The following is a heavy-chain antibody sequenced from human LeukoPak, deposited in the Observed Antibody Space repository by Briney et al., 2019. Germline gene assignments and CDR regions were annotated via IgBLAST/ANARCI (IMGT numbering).Heavy chain of an antibody. J-gene: IGHJ4*02. CDR2: TNNDGSST. CDR3: TRSVFPYYFGC. CDR1: GFTFSNYW. Sequence: GGSLRLSCVASGFTFSNYWIHWVRQAPGKGLVWVSRTNNDGSSTTYADFVKGRFTSSRDNAKNTLYLQMDSLRAEDTAVYYCTRSVFPYYFGCWGQGTLVTVSS. D-gene: IGHD3-10*02. V-gene: IGHV3-74*01.